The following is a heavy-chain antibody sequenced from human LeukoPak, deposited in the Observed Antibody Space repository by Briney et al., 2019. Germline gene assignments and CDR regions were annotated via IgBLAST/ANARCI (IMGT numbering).Heavy chain of an antibody. CDR3: AKPAMVRGVIRGFFDY. Sequence: GGSLRLSCAASGFTFSSYSMHWVRQAPGKGLEWVAFIRYDGSNKYYADSVKGRFTISRDNSKNTLYLQMNSLRAEDTAVYYCAKPAMVRGVIRGFFDYWGQGTLVTVSS. CDR2: IRYDGSNK. D-gene: IGHD3-10*01. J-gene: IGHJ4*02. V-gene: IGHV3-30*02. CDR1: GFTFSSYS.